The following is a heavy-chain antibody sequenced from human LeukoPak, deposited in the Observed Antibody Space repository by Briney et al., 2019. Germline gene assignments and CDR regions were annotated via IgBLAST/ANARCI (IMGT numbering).Heavy chain of an antibody. Sequence: SETLSLTCTVSGYSISSGYYWGWIRQPPGKGLEWIGSIYYSGSTYYNPSLKSRVTISVDTSKNQFSLKLSSVTAADTAVYYCAGYSYAPYYFDYWGQGTLVTVSS. CDR3: AGYSYAPYYFDY. CDR2: IYYSGST. J-gene: IGHJ4*02. D-gene: IGHD5-18*01. CDR1: GYSISSGYY. V-gene: IGHV4-38-2*02.